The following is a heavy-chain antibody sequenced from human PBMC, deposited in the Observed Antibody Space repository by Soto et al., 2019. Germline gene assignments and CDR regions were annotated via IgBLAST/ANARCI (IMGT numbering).Heavy chain of an antibody. D-gene: IGHD3-10*01. Sequence: SETPSLTCAGSRGYISSGGYSWSWLRQPPGKGLEWIGYIYHSGSTYYNPSLKSRVTISVDRSKNQFSLKLSSVTAADTAVYYCARARLSRSWWFDPWGQGTLVTVSS. CDR3: ARARLSRSWWFDP. J-gene: IGHJ5*02. CDR2: IYHSGST. CDR1: RGYISSGGYS. V-gene: IGHV4-30-2*01.